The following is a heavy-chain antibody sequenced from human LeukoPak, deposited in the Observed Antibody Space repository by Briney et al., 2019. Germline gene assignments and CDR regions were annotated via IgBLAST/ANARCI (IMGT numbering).Heavy chain of an antibody. Sequence: GGSLRLSCAASGFSFSNYAMSWVRQAPGKGLEWVSAISGRGANTYYADSVKGRFTISRDNSKNTLYMQMNSLRAEDTALYFCATGIRERGFDSWGQGTLVTVSS. V-gene: IGHV3-23*01. CDR2: ISGRGANT. D-gene: IGHD1-1*01. CDR1: GFSFSNYA. CDR3: ATGIRERGFDS. J-gene: IGHJ4*02.